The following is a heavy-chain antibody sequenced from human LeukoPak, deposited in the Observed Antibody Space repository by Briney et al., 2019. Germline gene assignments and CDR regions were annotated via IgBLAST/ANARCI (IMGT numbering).Heavy chain of an antibody. CDR2: ISWNSGSI. V-gene: IGHV3-9*01. CDR3: AKVIRGGGRSYYYDSSGYYGGGFDY. D-gene: IGHD3-22*01. J-gene: IGHJ4*02. Sequence: GRSLRLSCAASGFTFDDYAMHWVRQAPGKGLEWVSGISWNSGSIGYADSVKGRFTISRDNAKNSLYLQMNSLRAEDTALYYCAKVIRGGGRSYYYDSSGYYGGGFDYWGQGTLVTVSS. CDR1: GFTFDDYA.